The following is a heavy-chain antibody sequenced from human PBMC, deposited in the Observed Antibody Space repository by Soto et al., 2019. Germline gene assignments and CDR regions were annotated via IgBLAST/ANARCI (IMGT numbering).Heavy chain of an antibody. V-gene: IGHV3-7*03. D-gene: IGHD3-22*01. CDR1: GFSFSNHG. J-gene: IGHJ4*02. Sequence: GGSQRLSCTASGFSFSNHGMYWVRRAPGKGLEWVAYIKQDGSETHYVDSVEGRFTISRDNAKNTLYLQMNSLRAEDTAVYYCANRRYYDSNGYYYYYYFDYWGQGTLVTVSS. CDR2: IKQDGSET. CDR3: ANRRYYDSNGYYYYYYFDY.